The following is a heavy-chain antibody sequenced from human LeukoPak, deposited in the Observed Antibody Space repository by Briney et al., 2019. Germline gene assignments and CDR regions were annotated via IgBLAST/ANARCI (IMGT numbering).Heavy chain of an antibody. Sequence: GASVKVSCKASVYTFTSYGISWVRQAPGQGLEWMGWISAYNGNTNYAHKLQGRVTMTTDTSTSTAYMELRTLRSDDTAVYYCARDLFRGSRYCSSTSCYPRYWGQGPLVTVSS. CDR2: ISAYNGNT. CDR1: VYTFTSYG. D-gene: IGHD2-2*01. CDR3: ARDLFRGSRYCSSTSCYPRY. V-gene: IGHV1-18*01. J-gene: IGHJ4*02.